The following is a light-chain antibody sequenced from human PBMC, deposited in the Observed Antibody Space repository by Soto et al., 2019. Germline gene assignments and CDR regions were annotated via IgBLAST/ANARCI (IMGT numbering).Light chain of an antibody. Sequence: IHLTQSPSSLSASVLDIVTITCRASQGISSYLAWYQQKPGKAPKLLIYAASTLQSGVPSRFSGSGSGTDFTLTISSLQPDDFATYYCQHYNSYSEAFGQGTKVDIK. CDR2: AAS. CDR3: QHYNSYSEA. J-gene: IGKJ1*01. V-gene: IGKV1-9*01. CDR1: QGISSY.